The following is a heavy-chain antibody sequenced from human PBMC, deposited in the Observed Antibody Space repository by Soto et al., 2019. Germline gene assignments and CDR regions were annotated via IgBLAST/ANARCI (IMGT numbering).Heavy chain of an antibody. D-gene: IGHD2-15*01. Sequence: EVQLVESGGGLVQPGGSLRLSCATSGFTFDDYAMHWVRQAPGKGLEWVSGISWNSQSIGYADSVKGRFTISRDYAKKSLFLHLSSLRPEDTAVYFCAKAAGLRYLDSWGQGTLVTVSS. CDR1: GFTFDDYA. CDR2: ISWNSQSI. CDR3: AKAAGLRYLDS. V-gene: IGHV3-9*01. J-gene: IGHJ5*01.